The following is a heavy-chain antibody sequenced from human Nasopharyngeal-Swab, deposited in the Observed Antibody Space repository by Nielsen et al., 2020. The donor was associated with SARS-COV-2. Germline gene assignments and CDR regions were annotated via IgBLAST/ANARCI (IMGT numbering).Heavy chain of an antibody. D-gene: IGHD2-8*01. V-gene: IGHV5-51*01. CDR1: GYTFTDDW. Sequence: GGSLRLSCKGSGYTFTDDWIGWVRQEPGKGLEWMGIIYSGNSDTRYGQSFQGHVTISVDKSINTAYLQWSSLKASDTATYYCARLQNGPRYYFYGMDVWGQGTTVTVS. CDR2: IYSGNSDT. J-gene: IGHJ6*02. CDR3: ARLQNGPRYYFYGMDV.